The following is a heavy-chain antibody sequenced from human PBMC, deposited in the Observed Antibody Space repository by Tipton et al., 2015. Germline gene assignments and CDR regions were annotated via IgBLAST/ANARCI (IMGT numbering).Heavy chain of an antibody. D-gene: IGHD3-22*01. CDR1: GGSISRSSYY. J-gene: IGHJ5*02. CDR2: LYYTGST. V-gene: IGHV4-39*07. CDR3: ARGGAGYYYDSVGYLS. Sequence: TLSLTCTVSGGSISRSSYYWAWIRQPPGKGLEWIGNLYYTGSTYYNVSLKSRVTISIDTSKNQFSLKLNSVTAADTAVYYCARGGAGYYYDSVGYLSWGQGTLVTVSS.